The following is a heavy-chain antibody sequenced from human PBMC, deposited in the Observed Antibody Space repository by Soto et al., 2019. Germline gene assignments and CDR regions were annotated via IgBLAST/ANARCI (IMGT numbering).Heavy chain of an antibody. CDR3: AREEDRYCSSTSCYFDY. Sequence: ASVKVSCKASGGTFSSYAISWVRQAPGQGLEWMGGIIPIFGTANYAQKFQGRVTITADESASTAYMELSSLRSEDTAVYYCAREEDRYCSSTSCYFDYWGQGTLVTVSS. J-gene: IGHJ4*02. CDR1: GGTFSSYA. D-gene: IGHD2-2*01. CDR2: IIPIFGTA. V-gene: IGHV1-69*13.